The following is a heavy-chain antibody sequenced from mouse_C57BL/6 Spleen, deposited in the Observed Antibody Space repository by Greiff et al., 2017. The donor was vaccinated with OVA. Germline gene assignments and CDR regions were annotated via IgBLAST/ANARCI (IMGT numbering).Heavy chain of an antibody. CDR3: ARSSYAWFAD. D-gene: IGHD1-1*01. CDR2: INPSTGGT. V-gene: IGHV1-42*01. J-gene: IGHJ3*01. Sequence: VQLQQSGPELVKPGASVKISCKASGYSFTGYYMNWVKQSPEKSLEWIGEINPSTGGTPYNQKFKAKATLTVDKSSSTAYMQLKSLTSEDSAVYYCARSSYAWFADWGQGTLVTVSS. CDR1: GYSFTGYY.